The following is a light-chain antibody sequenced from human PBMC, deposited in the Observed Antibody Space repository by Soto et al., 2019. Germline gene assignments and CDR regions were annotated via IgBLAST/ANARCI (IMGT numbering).Light chain of an antibody. CDR1: QSISNSY. V-gene: IGKV3-20*01. Sequence: EIVLTQSPGTLSLSPGERATLSCRASQSISNSYLAWYQQTPGQAPRLLIYDASNRAAGIPDRFSGSGSGTDFTLTISRLEPEDFGVYHCQQYGGSPRTFGQGTKVEIK. CDR2: DAS. J-gene: IGKJ1*01. CDR3: QQYGGSPRT.